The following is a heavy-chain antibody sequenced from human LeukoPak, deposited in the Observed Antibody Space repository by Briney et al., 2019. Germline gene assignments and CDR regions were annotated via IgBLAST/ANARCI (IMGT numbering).Heavy chain of an antibody. J-gene: IGHJ4*02. CDR3: ARSRGYSYGLDYFDY. Sequence: PGGSLRLSCAASGFTFSSYAMHWVRQAPGKGLEWVAVISYDGSNKYYADSVKGRFTISRDNSKNTLYLQMNSLRAEDTAVYYCARSRGYSYGLDYFDYWGQGTLVTVSS. V-gene: IGHV3-30*04. CDR1: GFTFSSYA. D-gene: IGHD5-18*01. CDR2: ISYDGSNK.